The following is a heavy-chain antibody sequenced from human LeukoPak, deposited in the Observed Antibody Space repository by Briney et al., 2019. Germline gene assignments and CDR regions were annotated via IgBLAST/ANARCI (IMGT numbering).Heavy chain of an antibody. J-gene: IGHJ4*02. D-gene: IGHD5-18*01. Sequence: GGSLRLSCAVSGFTFSNAWMSWVRQAPGEGLEWVGRIKSKTDGGTTDYAAPVKGRFTISRDDSKNTLYLQMNSLKTEDTAVYYCTTSFVDTAMVTTGFVYWGQGTLVTVSS. CDR2: IKSKTDGGTT. V-gene: IGHV3-15*01. CDR1: GFTFSNAW. CDR3: TTSFVDTAMVTTGFVY.